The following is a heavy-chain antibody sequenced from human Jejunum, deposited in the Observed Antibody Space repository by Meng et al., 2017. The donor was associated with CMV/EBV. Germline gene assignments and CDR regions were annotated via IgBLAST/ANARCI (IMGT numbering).Heavy chain of an antibody. CDR1: GFPFSSYA. CDR2: ISNTGGTT. V-gene: IGHV3-23*01. J-gene: IGHJ4*02. D-gene: IGHD5-12*01. CDR3: ARGDYGGYYY. Sequence: SCVASGFPFSSYAMSWVRQAPGQGLEWVSTISNTGGTTFYADSVKGRFAISRDNSKNTLNLQMNSLRAEDTAVYYCARGDYGGYYYWGQGTLVTVSS.